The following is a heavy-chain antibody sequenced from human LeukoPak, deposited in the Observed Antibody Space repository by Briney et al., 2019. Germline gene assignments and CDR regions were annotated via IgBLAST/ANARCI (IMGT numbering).Heavy chain of an antibody. D-gene: IGHD3-10*01. Sequence: GGSLRLSFTVYGSTLSCDPMAGARQAPGKGLEWVAYIKDDGGEIYYVDSVKGRFTISRDNAKNSLYLQMNRLRAEDTAVYYCGGGGGFLTDFWGQGTLVTVSP. V-gene: IGHV3-7*04. CDR1: GSTLSCDP. J-gene: IGHJ4*02. CDR2: IKDDGGEI. CDR3: GGGGGFLTDF.